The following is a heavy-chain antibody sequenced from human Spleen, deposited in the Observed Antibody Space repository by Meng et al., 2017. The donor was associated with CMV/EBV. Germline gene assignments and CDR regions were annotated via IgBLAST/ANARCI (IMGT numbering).Heavy chain of an antibody. CDR3: AKDWTPRGSGWRIDS. Sequence: GGSLRLSCAGSGFTFSTYSMNWVRQAPGKGLEWVSCISASSTYIYYADSVKGRFTISRDNAKNSLYLQMNSLRAEDTAVYYCAKDWTPRGSGWRIDSWGQGTLVTVSS. CDR1: GFTFSTYS. J-gene: IGHJ4*02. D-gene: IGHD6-19*01. CDR2: ISASSTYI. V-gene: IGHV3-21*01.